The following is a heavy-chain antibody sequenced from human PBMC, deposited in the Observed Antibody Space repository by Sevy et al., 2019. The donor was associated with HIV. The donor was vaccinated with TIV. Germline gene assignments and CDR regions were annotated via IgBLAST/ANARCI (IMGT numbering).Heavy chain of an antibody. CDR2: ISSSSSYI. V-gene: IGHV3-21*01. Sequence: GGSLRLSCAASGFTFSSYSMNWVRQAPGKGLEWVSSISSSSSYIYYADSVKGRFTISRDKAKNSQYRQMNSLRAEDTAGYYCARPGSTMVQGANGYWGQGTLVTVSP. CDR1: GFTFSSYS. D-gene: IGHD3-10*01. J-gene: IGHJ4*02. CDR3: ARPGSTMVQGANGY.